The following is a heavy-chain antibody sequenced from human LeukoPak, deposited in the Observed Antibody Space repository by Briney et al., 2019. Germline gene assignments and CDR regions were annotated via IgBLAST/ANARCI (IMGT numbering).Heavy chain of an antibody. V-gene: IGHV3-11*04. D-gene: IGHD4-17*01. Sequence: PSETLSLTCTVSGGSISSSSYYWGWVRQPPGRGRGWVSYISSSGSTIYYADSVKGRFTISRDNAKNSLYLQMNSLRAEDTAAYYCARDYYYGDYGDAFDIWGQGTMVTVSS. CDR3: ARDYYYGDYGDAFDI. CDR1: GGSISSSSYY. CDR2: ISSSGSTI. J-gene: IGHJ3*02.